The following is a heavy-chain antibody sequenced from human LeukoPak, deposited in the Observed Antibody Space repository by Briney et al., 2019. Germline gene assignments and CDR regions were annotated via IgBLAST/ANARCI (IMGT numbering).Heavy chain of an antibody. J-gene: IGHJ3*02. V-gene: IGHV4-59*08. Sequence: PETLSLTCTVSGDSISSYFWSWIRQPPGKGLEWIGYNSGSTNYNPSLKSRVTILLDRSKNQFSLKLSSVTAADTAVYYCARGRGYGGNYLRSFDIWGQGTMVTVSS. CDR1: GDSISSYF. CDR2: NSGST. D-gene: IGHD1-26*01. CDR3: ARGRGYGGNYLRSFDI.